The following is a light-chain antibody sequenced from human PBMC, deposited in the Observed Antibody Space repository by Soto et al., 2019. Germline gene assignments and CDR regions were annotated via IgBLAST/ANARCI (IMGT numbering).Light chain of an antibody. J-gene: IGKJ4*01. CDR1: QSISSW. CDR3: QQYNNWLT. CDR2: DAS. V-gene: IGKV1-5*01. Sequence: DIQMTQSPSALSASVGDRATITCRASQSISSWLAWYQQKPGKAPKLLIYDASSLESGVPSRFSGSGSGTEFTLTISSLQSEDFAVYYCQQYNNWLTFGGGTKVDIK.